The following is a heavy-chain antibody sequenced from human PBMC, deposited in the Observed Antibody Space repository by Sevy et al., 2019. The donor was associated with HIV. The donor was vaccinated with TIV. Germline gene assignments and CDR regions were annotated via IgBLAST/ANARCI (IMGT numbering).Heavy chain of an antibody. CDR1: GFTFGTYD. Sequence: GGSLRLSCAASGFTFGTYDMHWVRQAPGKGLELVAIISYDGSYRYYADSVRGRFSMSRDNSKNTMYLQVSGLLIEDTAVYYCAKNRPPGGSLFSRHGMDVWGRGTTVTVSS. CDR2: ISYDGSYR. D-gene: IGHD3-16*01. V-gene: IGHV3-30*18. CDR3: AKNRPPGGSLFSRHGMDV. J-gene: IGHJ6*02.